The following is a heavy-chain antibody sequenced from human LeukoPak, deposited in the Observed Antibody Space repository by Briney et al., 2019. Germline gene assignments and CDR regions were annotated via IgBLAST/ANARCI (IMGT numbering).Heavy chain of an antibody. V-gene: IGHV3-48*03. Sequence: GGSLRLSCAASGFTFSSYEWTWVRQAPGKGLEWVSYISSSGSTIYYADSVKGGFTISRDNAKNSLYLQMNSLRAEDTAVYYCAELGITMIGGVWGKGTTVTISS. CDR3: AELGITMIGGV. D-gene: IGHD3-10*02. CDR2: ISSSGSTI. J-gene: IGHJ6*04. CDR1: GFTFSSYE.